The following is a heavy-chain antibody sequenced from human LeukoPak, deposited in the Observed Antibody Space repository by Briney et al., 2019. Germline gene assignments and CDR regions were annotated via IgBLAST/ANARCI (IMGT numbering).Heavy chain of an antibody. J-gene: IGHJ4*02. CDR3: AKDSAKKYDDY. D-gene: IGHD2/OR15-2a*01. Sequence: GGSLRLSCAVSGFTFDDYAMHWVRHAPGKGLEWVSGISWSDGSTNYADSVKGRFTISRENSKNTLYLQMNSLRAEDTAVYYCAKDSAKKYDDYWGQGTLVTVSS. V-gene: IGHV3-23*01. CDR2: ISWSDGST. CDR1: GFTFDDYA.